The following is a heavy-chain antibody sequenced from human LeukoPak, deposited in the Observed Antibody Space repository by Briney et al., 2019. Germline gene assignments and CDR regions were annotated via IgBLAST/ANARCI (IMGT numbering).Heavy chain of an antibody. V-gene: IGHV4-39*07. CDR2: IYYSGNT. J-gene: IGHJ3*02. CDR1: GGSISRSTYY. CDR3: AREPRGSYWPHDAFDI. Sequence: PSETLSLTCTVSGGSISRSTYYWGWIRQPPGKGLEWIGSIYYSGNTYYNPSLKSRVTISVDTSKNHFSLNLSSMTAADTAVYYCAREPRGSYWPHDAFDIWGQGTMVTVSS. D-gene: IGHD1-26*01.